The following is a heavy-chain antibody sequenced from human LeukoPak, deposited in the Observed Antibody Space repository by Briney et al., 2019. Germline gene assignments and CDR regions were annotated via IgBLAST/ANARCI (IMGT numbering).Heavy chain of an antibody. CDR2: IYTSGST. CDR1: GYSNSSGYY. V-gene: IGHV4-61*02. CDR3: ARGFAAARGYWYFDL. Sequence: SETLSLTCTVSGYSNSSGYYWSWIRQPAGKGLEWIGCIYTSGSTNYNPSLKSRVTISVDTSKNQFSLKLSSVTAADTAVYYCARGFAAARGYWYFDLWGRGTLVTVSS. D-gene: IGHD6-25*01. J-gene: IGHJ2*01.